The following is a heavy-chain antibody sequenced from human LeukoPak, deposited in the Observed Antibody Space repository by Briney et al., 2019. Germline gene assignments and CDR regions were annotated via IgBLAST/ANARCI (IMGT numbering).Heavy chain of an antibody. Sequence: GRSLRLSCAASGFTFDDYAMHWVRQAPGKGLEWVSGISWNSGSIGYVDSVKGRFTISRDNAKNSPYLQMNSLRAEDTAVYYCAELGITMIGGVWGKGTMVTISS. CDR1: GFTFDDYA. D-gene: IGHD3-10*02. CDR2: ISWNSGSI. V-gene: IGHV3-9*01. J-gene: IGHJ6*04. CDR3: AELGITMIGGV.